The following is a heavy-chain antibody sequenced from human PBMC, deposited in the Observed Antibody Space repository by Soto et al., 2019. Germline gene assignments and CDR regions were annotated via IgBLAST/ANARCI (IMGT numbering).Heavy chain of an antibody. D-gene: IGHD3-22*01. Sequence: GESLKISCKGSGYSFTSYWIGWVRLMPGKGLEWMGINYPGDSNTIYSPSFQGQVTISADKSISTAYLQWSSLKASDTAMYYCARKWLLLDNWFDPWGQGTLVTVSS. CDR3: ARKWLLLDNWFDP. V-gene: IGHV5-51*01. CDR2: NYPGDSNT. CDR1: GYSFTSYW. J-gene: IGHJ5*02.